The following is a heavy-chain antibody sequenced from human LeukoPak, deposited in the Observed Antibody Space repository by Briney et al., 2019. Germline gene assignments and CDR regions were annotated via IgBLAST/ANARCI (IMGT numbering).Heavy chain of an antibody. Sequence: GGSLRLSCAASGFTFSSYAMHWVRQGPGEGLEWVAVVSYNGKNKYYADSVKGRFTISRDNSKNTLYLQMNSLRAEDTAVYYCAKAVSLGYFDYWGQGTLVTVSS. CDR2: VSYNGKNK. J-gene: IGHJ4*02. CDR1: GFTFSSYA. CDR3: AKAVSLGYFDY. V-gene: IGHV3-30*04.